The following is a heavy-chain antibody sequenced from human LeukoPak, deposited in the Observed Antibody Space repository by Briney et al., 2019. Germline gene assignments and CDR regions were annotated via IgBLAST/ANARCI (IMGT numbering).Heavy chain of an antibody. CDR2: IYNGGST. V-gene: IGHV3-53*01. Sequence: PGGSLRLSCAASGFTVSTNYMTWVRQAPGKGLEWVSGIYNGGSTYYAESVKGRFTISRDKSKNTLYLQMNSLRAVDTAVYYCARSPPFYGMDVWGQGTTVTVSS. CDR1: GFTVSTNY. CDR3: ARSPPFYGMDV. J-gene: IGHJ6*02.